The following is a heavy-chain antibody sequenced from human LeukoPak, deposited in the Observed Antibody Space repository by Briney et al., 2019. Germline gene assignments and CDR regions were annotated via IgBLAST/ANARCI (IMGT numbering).Heavy chain of an antibody. CDR3: ARGVFMSSTSDFDY. D-gene: IGHD2-2*01. CDR1: GYTFTSYG. Sequence: GASVKVSCKASGYTFTSYGTSWVRQAPGQGLEWMGWISAYNGNTNYAQKLQGRVTMTTGTSTSTAYMELRSLRSDDTAVYYCARGVFMSSTSDFDYWGQGTLVTVSS. V-gene: IGHV1-18*01. J-gene: IGHJ4*02. CDR2: ISAYNGNT.